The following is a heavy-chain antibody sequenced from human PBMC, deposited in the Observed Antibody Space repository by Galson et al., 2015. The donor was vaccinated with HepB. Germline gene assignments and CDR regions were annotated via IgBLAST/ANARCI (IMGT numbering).Heavy chain of an antibody. D-gene: IGHD3-10*01. CDR2: INPSGGST. Sequence: SVKVSCKASGYTFTSYYMHWVRQAPGQGLEWMGIINPSGGSTSYAQKFQGGVTMTRDTSTSTVYMELSSLRSEDTAVYYCARDLGYYGSGSYYSDYWGQGTLVTVSS. CDR3: ARDLGYYGSGSYYSDY. J-gene: IGHJ4*02. V-gene: IGHV1-46*01. CDR1: GYTFTSYY.